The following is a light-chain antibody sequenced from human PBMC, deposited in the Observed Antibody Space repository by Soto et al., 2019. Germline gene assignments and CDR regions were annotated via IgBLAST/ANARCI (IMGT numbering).Light chain of an antibody. V-gene: IGLV2-23*01. Sequence: QSALTQPASVSGSPGQSIIISCTGTSRDVGGYNLFSWYQQYPDKAPKLIIYEGTKRTSGVSNRFSGSWSGDTASLSISVLQAEDEADYYCCARADTSSVLFGGGTKLTVL. J-gene: IGLJ2*01. CDR1: SRDVGGYNL. CDR3: CARADTSSVL. CDR2: EGT.